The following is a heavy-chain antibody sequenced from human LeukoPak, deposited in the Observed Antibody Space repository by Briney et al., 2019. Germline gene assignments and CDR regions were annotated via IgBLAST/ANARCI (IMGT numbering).Heavy chain of an antibody. CDR2: ISDSGAYI. Sequence: GGSLRLSCAASGFTFSTYSMNWVRQAPGKRLEWVSSISDSGAYIYYADSLKGRFTISRDNTKRSLYLQVNSLRAEDTAVYYCSRDRRPKNIVEVLPTVREGWYFDLWGRGTLVTVSS. J-gene: IGHJ2*01. CDR3: SRDRRPKNIVEVLPTVREGWYFDL. V-gene: IGHV3-21*01. D-gene: IGHD2-21*01. CDR1: GFTFSTYS.